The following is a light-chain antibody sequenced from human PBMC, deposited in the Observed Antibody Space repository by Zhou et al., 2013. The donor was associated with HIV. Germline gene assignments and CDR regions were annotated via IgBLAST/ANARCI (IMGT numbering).Light chain of an antibody. V-gene: IGKV1-33*01. J-gene: IGKJ4*01. CDR1: QDINNY. CDR3: HQYENLPPT. Sequence: DIQLTQSPSSLSASVGDRVTITCRASQDINNYLNWYEQKPGKAPNLLIYDASNLEPGVPSRFSGSGSGTDFTLTISSLQPEDFSTYYCHQYENLPPTFGGGTRVDVK. CDR2: DAS.